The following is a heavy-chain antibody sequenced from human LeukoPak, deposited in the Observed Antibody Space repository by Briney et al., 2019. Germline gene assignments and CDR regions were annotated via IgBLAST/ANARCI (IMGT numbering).Heavy chain of an antibody. CDR3: ARAIRGSKIASRYYFYYMDI. CDR2: IIPIFDTT. J-gene: IGHJ6*03. Sequence: SVKLSFKASGGTFSSYAINWVRQAPGQGLEWMGGIIPIFDTTNYAQNFQGRVTITADKSTNTAYMELSSLRSEDTAVYYCARAIRGSKIASRYYFYYMDIWGKGTTVTVSS. CDR1: GGTFSSYA. D-gene: IGHD3-10*01. V-gene: IGHV1-69*06.